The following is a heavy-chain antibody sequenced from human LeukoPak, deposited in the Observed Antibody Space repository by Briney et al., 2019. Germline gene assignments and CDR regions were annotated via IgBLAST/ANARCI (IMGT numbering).Heavy chain of an antibody. D-gene: IGHD3-10*01. J-gene: IGHJ4*02. V-gene: IGHV4-31*03. CDR3: AKESLASGVRGAYDY. CDR1: GGSISSGGYY. CDR2: IYYSGST. Sequence: SETLSLTCTVSGGSISSGGYYWSWIRQHPGKGLEWIGYIYYSGSTYYNPSLKSRVTISVDTSKNQFSLKLSSVTAADTAVYYCAKESLASGVRGAYDYWGQGTLVTVSS.